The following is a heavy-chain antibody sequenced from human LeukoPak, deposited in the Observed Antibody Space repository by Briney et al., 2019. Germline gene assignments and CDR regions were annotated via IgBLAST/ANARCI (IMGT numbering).Heavy chain of an antibody. D-gene: IGHD3-22*01. J-gene: IGHJ4*02. Sequence: SETLSLTCTVSGGSISSYYWSWIRQPPGQGLEWIGYIYYSGSTNYNPSLKSRVTISVDTSKNQFSLKLRSVTAADTAVYYCARVCYDSSCDYWGQGTLVTVSS. CDR2: IYYSGST. V-gene: IGHV4-59*01. CDR1: GGSISSYY. CDR3: ARVCYDSSCDY.